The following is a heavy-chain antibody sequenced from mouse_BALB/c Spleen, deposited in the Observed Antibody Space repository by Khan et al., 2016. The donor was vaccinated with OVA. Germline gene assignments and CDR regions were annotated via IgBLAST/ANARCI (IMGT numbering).Heavy chain of an antibody. CDR3: TRSGWAAFGY. CDR2: INPNNGDT. J-gene: IGHJ3*01. D-gene: IGHD1-1*02. CDR1: GYTFTSYY. Sequence: QVQLQQPGVELVKPGASVKLSCKASGYTFTSYYMYWVKQRPGQGLEWIGGINPNNGDTNFNDKFKSKATLTVDKSSGTAYMQLSSLTSEDYAVYYCTRSGWAAFGYWGQGTLVTVSA. V-gene: IGHV1S81*02.